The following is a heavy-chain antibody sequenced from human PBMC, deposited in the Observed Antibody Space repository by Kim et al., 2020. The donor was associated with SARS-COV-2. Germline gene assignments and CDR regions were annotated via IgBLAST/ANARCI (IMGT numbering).Heavy chain of an antibody. CDR2: IYHSGST. D-gene: IGHD2-2*01. CDR3: ASVGYCSSTSCYDAFDI. CDR1: GGSISSSNW. V-gene: IGHV4-4*02. J-gene: IGHJ3*02. Sequence: SETLSLTCAVSGGSISSSNWWSWVRQPPGKGLEWIGEIYHSGSTNYNPSLKSRVTISVDKSKNQFSLKLSSVTAADTAVYYCASVGYCSSTSCYDAFDIWGQGTMVTVSS.